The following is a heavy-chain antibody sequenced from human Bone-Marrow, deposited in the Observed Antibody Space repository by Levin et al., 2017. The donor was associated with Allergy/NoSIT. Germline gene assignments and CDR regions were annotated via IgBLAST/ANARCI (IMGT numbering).Heavy chain of an antibody. J-gene: IGHJ3*02. CDR2: ITGSDSYI. Sequence: LSLTCAPSGFTFSRSGMHWVRQAPGKGLEWVSSITGSDSYIYQADSVRGRFTISRDNTKNSLYLQVDSLRAEDTAVYYCARDENRGYCSGGSCYRVAFDIWGQGTMVTVSS. D-gene: IGHD2-15*01. CDR1: GFTFSRSG. V-gene: IGHV3-21*01. CDR3: ARDENRGYCSGGSCYRVAFDI.